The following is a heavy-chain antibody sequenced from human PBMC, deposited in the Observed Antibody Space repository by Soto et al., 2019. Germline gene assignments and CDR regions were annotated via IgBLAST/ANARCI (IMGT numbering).Heavy chain of an antibody. D-gene: IGHD3-22*01. J-gene: IGHJ5*02. Sequence: GGSLRVYCAASGFTFSSYAMSWGRQAPGKGLEWVSAISGSGGSTYYADSVKGRFTISRDNSKNTLYLQMNSLRAEDTAVYYCAKGSPYYYDSSGPPSWFDPWGQGTLVTISS. CDR3: AKGSPYYYDSSGPPSWFDP. CDR1: GFTFSSYA. V-gene: IGHV3-23*01. CDR2: ISGSGGST.